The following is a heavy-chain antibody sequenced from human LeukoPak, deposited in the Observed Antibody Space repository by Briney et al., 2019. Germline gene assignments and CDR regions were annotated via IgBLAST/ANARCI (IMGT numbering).Heavy chain of an antibody. D-gene: IGHD2-2*01. CDR2: ISGSGGST. Sequence: GGSLRPSCAASGFTFSSYAMSWVRQAPGKGLEWVSSISGSGGSTYYTDSVKGRFTISRDNSKNTRHLRMNSLRAEDTTVYYCAKGVVAAAYRYYFDYWGQGTLVTVSS. J-gene: IGHJ4*02. CDR1: GFTFSSYA. V-gene: IGHV3-23*01. CDR3: AKGVVAAAYRYYFDY.